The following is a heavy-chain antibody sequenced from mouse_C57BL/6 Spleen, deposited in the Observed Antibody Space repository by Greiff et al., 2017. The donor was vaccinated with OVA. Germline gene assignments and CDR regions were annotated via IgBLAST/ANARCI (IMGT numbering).Heavy chain of an antibody. CDR2: IRNKANGYTT. D-gene: IGHD1-1*01. V-gene: IGHV7-3*01. J-gene: IGHJ4*01. CDR3: ARYGYGPSMDY. CDR1: GFTFTDYY. Sequence: EVNVVESGGGLVQPGGSLSLSCAASGFTFTDYYMSWVRQPPGKALEWLGFIRNKANGYTTEYSASVKGRFTISRDNSQSILYLQMNALRAEDSATYYCARYGYGPSMDYWGQGTSVTVSS.